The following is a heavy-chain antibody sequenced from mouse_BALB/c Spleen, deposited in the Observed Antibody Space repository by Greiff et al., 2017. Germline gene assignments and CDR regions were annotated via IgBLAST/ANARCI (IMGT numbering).Heavy chain of an antibody. CDR2: ISSGGST. Sequence: EVHLVESGGGLVKPGGSLKLSCAASGFTFSSYAMSWVRQTPEKRLEWVSSISSGGSTYYPDSVKGRFTISRDNARNILYLQMSSLRSEDTAMYYCARDYYGSSPLDYWGQGTTLTVSS. CDR3: ARDYYGSSPLDY. D-gene: IGHD1-1*01. CDR1: GFTFSSYA. J-gene: IGHJ2*01. V-gene: IGHV5-6-5*01.